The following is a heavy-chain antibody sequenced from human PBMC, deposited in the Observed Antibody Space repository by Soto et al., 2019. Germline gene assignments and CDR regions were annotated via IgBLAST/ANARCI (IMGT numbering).Heavy chain of an antibody. V-gene: IGHV4-59*08. CDR3: ARTVLGPDLLADSFVDYYYYMDV. D-gene: IGHD3-9*01. CDR1: GGSISNFY. J-gene: IGHJ6*03. Sequence: QVQLQESGPGLVRPSETLSLTCTVSGGSISNFYWSWIRQPPGKGLEWIGYVYYTGSTSYNPSLKSRAPFSADSSRGQFSLRLNSVTAADTAVYYCARTVLGPDLLADSFVDYYYYMDVWGQGTTVTVSS. CDR2: VYYTGST.